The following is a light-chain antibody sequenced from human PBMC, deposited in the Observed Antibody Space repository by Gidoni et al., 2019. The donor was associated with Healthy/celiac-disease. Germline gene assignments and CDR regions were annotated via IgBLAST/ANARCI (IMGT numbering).Light chain of an antibody. V-gene: IGKV3-20*01. CDR1: QSFSSSY. Sequence: DIVLTQSQGTLSLSPGDRATLSCRASQSFSSSYLAWYQQKPGQAPRLLIYGASSRATGIPDRFSGSGSGTDFTLTISRLEPEDFAVYYCQQYGSSMCSFGQGTKLEIK. CDR2: GAS. CDR3: QQYGSSMCS. J-gene: IGKJ2*04.